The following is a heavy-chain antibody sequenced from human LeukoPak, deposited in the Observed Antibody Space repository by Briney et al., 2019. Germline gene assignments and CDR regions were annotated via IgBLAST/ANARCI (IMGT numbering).Heavy chain of an antibody. CDR1: GGSLSSSSYY. J-gene: IGHJ4*02. Sequence: SETLSLTCTVSGGSLSSSSYYWGWIRQPPGKGLEWIGSIYYSGSTYYNPSLKSRVTISVDTSKNQFSLKLSSVTAADTAVYYCARSDLTAIKFDYWGQGTLVTVSS. CDR3: ARSDLTAIKFDY. CDR2: IYYSGST. D-gene: IGHD2-21*02. V-gene: IGHV4-39*01.